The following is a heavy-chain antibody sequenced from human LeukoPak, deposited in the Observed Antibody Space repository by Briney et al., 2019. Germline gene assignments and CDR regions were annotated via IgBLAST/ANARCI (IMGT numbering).Heavy chain of an antibody. CDR1: GYTFTGYY. D-gene: IGHD3-10*01. CDR2: INPNSGGT. V-gene: IGHV1-2*02. Sequence: ASVKVSCKASGYTFTGYYMHWVRQAPGQGLEWMGWINPNSGGTNYAQKFQGRVTMTRDTSISTAYMELSRLRSDDTAVYYCARARHGAPMVPYYFDYWGQGTLVTVSS. CDR3: ARARHGAPMVPYYFDY. J-gene: IGHJ4*02.